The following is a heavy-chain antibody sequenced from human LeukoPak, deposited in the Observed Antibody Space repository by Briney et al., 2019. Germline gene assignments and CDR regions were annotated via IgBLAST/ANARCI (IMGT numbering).Heavy chain of an antibody. CDR3: ALPGAHSGNPPDY. J-gene: IGHJ4*02. D-gene: IGHD3-10*01. CDR2: INPNSGGT. CDR1: GYTFTGYY. Sequence: GASVKVSCKASGYTFTGYYMHWVRQAPGQGLEWMGWINPNSGGTNYAQKFQGRVTMTRDTSISTAYMELSRLRSDDTAVYYCALPGAHSGNPPDYWGQGTLVTVSS. V-gene: IGHV1-2*02.